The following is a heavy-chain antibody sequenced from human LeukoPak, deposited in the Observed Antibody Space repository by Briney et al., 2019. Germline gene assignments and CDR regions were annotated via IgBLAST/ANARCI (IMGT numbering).Heavy chain of an antibody. CDR1: GGSFSGYY. J-gene: IGHJ4*02. CDR2: INHSGST. V-gene: IGHV4-34*01. Sequence: ETLSLTCAVYGGSFSGYYWSWIRQPPGKGLEWIGEINHSGSTNYNPSLKSRVTISVDTSKNQFSLKLSSVTAADTAVYYCARVRQDGIAVAGRWGQGTLVTVSS. D-gene: IGHD6-19*01. CDR3: ARVRQDGIAVAGR.